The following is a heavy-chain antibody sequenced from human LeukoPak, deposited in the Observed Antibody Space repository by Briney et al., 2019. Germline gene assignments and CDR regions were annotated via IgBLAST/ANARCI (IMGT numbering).Heavy chain of an antibody. D-gene: IGHD3-10*01. CDR3: ARHFPGEMSNKLLLFGELKGNWFDP. Sequence: SETLSLTCTVSGGSISSYYWSWIRQPPGKGLEWIGYIYYSGSTNYNPSLKSRVTISVDTSKNQFSLKLSSVTAADTAVYYCARHFPGEMSNKLLLFGELKGNWFDPWGQGTLVTVSS. CDR2: IYYSGST. CDR1: GGSISSYY. V-gene: IGHV4-59*08. J-gene: IGHJ5*02.